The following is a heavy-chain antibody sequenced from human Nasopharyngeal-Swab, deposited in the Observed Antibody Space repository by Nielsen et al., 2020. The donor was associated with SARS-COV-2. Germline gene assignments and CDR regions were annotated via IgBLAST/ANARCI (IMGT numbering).Heavy chain of an antibody. D-gene: IGHD3-9*01. V-gene: IGHV1-18*01. Sequence: WVRQAPGQGLEWMGCISAYNGNTNYAQKLQGRVTMTTDTSTSTAYMELRSLRSDDTAVYYCARDDYDILTGYYTGGIYWGQGTLVTVSS. J-gene: IGHJ4*02. CDR2: ISAYNGNT. CDR3: ARDDYDILTGYYTGGIY.